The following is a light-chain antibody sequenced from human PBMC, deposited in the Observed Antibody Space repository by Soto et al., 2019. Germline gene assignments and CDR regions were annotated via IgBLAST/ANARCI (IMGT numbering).Light chain of an antibody. V-gene: IGKV3-15*01. CDR3: QQYNNWPRGT. CDR2: GAS. Sequence: EIVMTQSPATLSVSPGERATLSCRASQSVSSNLAWYQQKPGQAPRLLIYGASTRATGIPARFSGSGSGTEFTLTISILQSEDFAVYYCQQYNNWPRGTVGQGTKLEIK. CDR1: QSVSSN. J-gene: IGKJ2*02.